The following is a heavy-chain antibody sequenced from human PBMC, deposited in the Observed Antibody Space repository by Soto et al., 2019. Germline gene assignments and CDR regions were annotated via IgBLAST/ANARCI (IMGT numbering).Heavy chain of an antibody. Sequence: QVQLVQSGAEVKKPGASAKVSCKASGYTFITYGISWVRQAPGQGLEWMGWISSYNGNTNYAQKLQGRVTMTTDTSTTTAYMELRSLRSDDTAVYYCARDRPTSSIPARDYYYAMDVWGQGTTVTVSS. CDR2: ISSYNGNT. CDR3: ARDRPTSSIPARDYYYAMDV. D-gene: IGHD6-6*01. CDR1: GYTFITYG. V-gene: IGHV1-18*01. J-gene: IGHJ6*02.